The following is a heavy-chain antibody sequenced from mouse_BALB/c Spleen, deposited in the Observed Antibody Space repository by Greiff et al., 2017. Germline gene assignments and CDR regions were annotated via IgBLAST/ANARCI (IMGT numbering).Heavy chain of an antibody. V-gene: IGHV1-7*01. CDR3: ARMRYGNSYYYAMDY. Sequence: QVQLKQSGAELAKPGASVKMSCKASGYTFTSYWMHWVKQRPGQGLEWIGYINPSTGYTEYNQKFKDKATLTADKSSSTAYMQLSSLTSEDSAVYYCARMRYGNSYYYAMDYWGQGTSVTVSS. CDR2: INPSTGYT. CDR1: GYTFTSYW. D-gene: IGHD2-10*02. J-gene: IGHJ4*01.